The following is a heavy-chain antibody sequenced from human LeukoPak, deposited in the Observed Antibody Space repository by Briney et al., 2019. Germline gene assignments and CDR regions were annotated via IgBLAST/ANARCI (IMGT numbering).Heavy chain of an antibody. D-gene: IGHD3-10*01. Sequence: ASVEVSFKASGYTFTRYYMHWVRQAPGQGLEWMGIINPSDGVIDYAQKFQDRVTMTRDTSTSTVYMELSSLRSEDTAVYYCARRGSGSYVLDYWGQGTLVTVSS. CDR1: GYTFTRYY. CDR2: INPSDGVI. V-gene: IGHV1-46*01. J-gene: IGHJ4*02. CDR3: ARRGSGSYVLDY.